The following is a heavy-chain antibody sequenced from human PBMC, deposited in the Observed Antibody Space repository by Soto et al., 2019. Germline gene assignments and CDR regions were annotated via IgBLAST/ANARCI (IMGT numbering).Heavy chain of an antibody. D-gene: IGHD1-26*01. CDR3: VKDTYIMVRATHFDF. V-gene: IGHV3-9*01. CDR2: ISWNSDLI. CDR1: GFTFDDYA. J-gene: IGHJ4*02. Sequence: EVQLVESGGGLVQPGRSLRLSCAASGFTFDDYAMHWVRQAPGKGLEWVSGISWNSDLIGYADSVKGRFTISRDNAKNSLHLQMNSLTTEDTALYYCVKDTYIMVRATHFDFWGQGTLVTVSS.